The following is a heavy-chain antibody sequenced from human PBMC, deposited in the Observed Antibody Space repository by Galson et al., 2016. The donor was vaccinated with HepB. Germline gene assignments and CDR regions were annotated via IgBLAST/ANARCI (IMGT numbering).Heavy chain of an antibody. CDR1: GGTFSSYV. CDR3: ARDGRVRGVLDYYYGMDV. J-gene: IGHJ6*02. D-gene: IGHD3-10*01. Sequence: SVKVSCKAFGGTFSSYVISWVRQAPGQGLEWMGGIIPIFGTAEYAQKFQGRVTITADKSTSTAYMELSSLRSGDTAVYYCARDGRVRGVLDYYYGMDVWGQGTTVTVTS. CDR2: IIPIFGTA. V-gene: IGHV1-69*06.